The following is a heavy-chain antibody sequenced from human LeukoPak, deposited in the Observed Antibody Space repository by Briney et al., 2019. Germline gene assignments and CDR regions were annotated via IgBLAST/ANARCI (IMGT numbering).Heavy chain of an antibody. J-gene: IGHJ5*02. V-gene: IGHV4-4*07. Sequence: SETLSLTCTVSGGSISSYYWSWIRQPAGKGLEWIGRIYTSGSTNYNPSLKSRVTMSVDTSKNQLSLKLSSVTAADTAVYYCARDALWFGEHSNWFDPWGQGTLVTVSS. CDR2: IYTSGST. CDR1: GGSISSYY. CDR3: ARDALWFGEHSNWFDP. D-gene: IGHD3-10*01.